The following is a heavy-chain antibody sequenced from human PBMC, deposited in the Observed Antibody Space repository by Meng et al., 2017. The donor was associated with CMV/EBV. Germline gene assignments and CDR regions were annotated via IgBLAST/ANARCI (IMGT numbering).Heavy chain of an antibody. J-gene: IGHJ4*02. CDR3: ARFMSSSWDHYFDY. CDR1: GYTFTGYY. V-gene: IGHV1-2*02. D-gene: IGHD6-13*01. Sequence: QGPLGQSGAEVKKPGASVKVSCKASGYTFTGYYMHWVRQAPGQGLEWMGWINPNSGGTNYAQKFQGRVTMTRDTSISTAYMELSRLRSDDTAVYYCARFMSSSWDHYFDYWGQGTLVTVSS. CDR2: INPNSGGT.